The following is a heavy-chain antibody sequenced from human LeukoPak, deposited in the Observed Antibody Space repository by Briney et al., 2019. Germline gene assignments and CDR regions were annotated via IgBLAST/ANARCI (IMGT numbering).Heavy chain of an antibody. CDR1: GFTSSSYG. CDR2: ISSSGSTI. D-gene: IGHD3-10*02. J-gene: IGHJ6*04. CDR3: AELGITMIGGV. Sequence: GGSLRLSCAASGFTSSSYGMHWVRQAPGKGLEWVSYISSSGSTIYYADSVKGRFTISRDNAKNSLYLQMNSLRAEDTAVYYCAELGITMIGGVWGKGTTVTISS. V-gene: IGHV3-48*04.